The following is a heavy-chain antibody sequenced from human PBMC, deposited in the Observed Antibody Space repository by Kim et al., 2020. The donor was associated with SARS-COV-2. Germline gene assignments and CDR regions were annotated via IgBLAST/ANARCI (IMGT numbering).Heavy chain of an antibody. D-gene: IGHD4-4*01. CDR1: GGSISSSSYY. J-gene: IGHJ5*02. Sequence: SETLSLTCTVSGGSISSSSYYWGWIRQPPGKGLEWIGTIYYSGSTYYNPSLKSRVTISVDTSKNQFSLKLSSVTAADTAVYYCARQLGNYNWFDPWGQGTLVTVSS. CDR3: ARQLGNYNWFDP. CDR2: IYYSGST. V-gene: IGHV4-39*01.